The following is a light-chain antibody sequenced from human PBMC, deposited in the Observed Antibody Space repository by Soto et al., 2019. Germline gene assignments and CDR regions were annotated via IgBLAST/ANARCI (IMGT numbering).Light chain of an antibody. CDR1: SSDVGGYRF. CDR3: SSKSSGSTPML. J-gene: IGLJ3*02. CDR2: EVS. V-gene: IGLV2-14*01. Sequence: QSALTQPASVSGSPGQSITISCTGTSSDVGGYRFVSWYQHHPGEAPKLIIYEVSNRPSGVSSRFYGSKSGNTASLTISGLQAEDESLYYCSSKSSGSTPMLFGGGTKVTVL.